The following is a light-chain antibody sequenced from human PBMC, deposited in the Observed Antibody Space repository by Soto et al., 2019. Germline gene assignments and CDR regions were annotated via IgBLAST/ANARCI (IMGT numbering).Light chain of an antibody. J-gene: IGKJ2*01. CDR1: QNIGTW. Sequence: DIQMTQSPNTLAASVGDRVTITCRASQNIGTWLAWYQHKAGTAPKLLIHKASDLYSGVPSRFGGSGSETEFTLTISGLQPGDFATYYCQQYNAYPYTFGQGTKLGIK. CDR2: KAS. V-gene: IGKV1-5*03. CDR3: QQYNAYPYT.